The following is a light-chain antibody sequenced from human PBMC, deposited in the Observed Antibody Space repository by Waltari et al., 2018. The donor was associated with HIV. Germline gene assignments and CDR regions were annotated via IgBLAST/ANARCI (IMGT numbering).Light chain of an antibody. J-gene: IGLJ3*02. CDR2: DRR. V-gene: IGLV1-51*01. CDR3: GTWDSSLSAWV. Sequence: QSVLTQPPSVSAAPGQKVTISCSGSSSNIGINYVTWDQQLPGTAPKLLIYDRRKRPSGIPDRFSGSKSGRSGTLAITGLQTGDEADYYCGTWDSSLSAWVFGGGTKLTVL. CDR1: SSNIGINY.